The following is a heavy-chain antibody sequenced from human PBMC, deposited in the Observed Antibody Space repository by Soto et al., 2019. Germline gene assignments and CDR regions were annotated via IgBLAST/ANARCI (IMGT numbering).Heavy chain of an antibody. D-gene: IGHD5-12*01. J-gene: IGHJ2*01. CDR2: IYHSGST. CDR1: GYSISSGYY. CDR3: ARDPQRCLQFFEYRDLWSFDL. V-gene: IGHV4-38-2*02. Sequence: TSETLSLTCAVSGYSISSGYYWGWIRQPPGKGLEWIGSIYHSGSTYYNPSLKSRVTISVDTSKNQFSLKLSSVTAADTAVYYCARDPQRCLQFFEYRDLWSFDLWGRGTLVTVSS.